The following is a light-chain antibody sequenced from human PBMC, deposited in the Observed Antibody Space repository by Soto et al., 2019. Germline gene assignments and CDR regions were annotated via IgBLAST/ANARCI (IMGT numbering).Light chain of an antibody. CDR2: LGS. J-gene: IGKJ4*01. CDR1: QSLLHSNGYNY. CDR3: MQVLQTPFT. Sequence: DIVMTQSPLSLPVTPGEPASISCRSSQSLLHSNGYNYLDWYLQKPGQSPQLLIYLGSNRASGVPDRFSGSGSGTDFTLKISRVEAEDVGLYYCMQVLQTPFTFGGGTKVEIQ. V-gene: IGKV2-28*01.